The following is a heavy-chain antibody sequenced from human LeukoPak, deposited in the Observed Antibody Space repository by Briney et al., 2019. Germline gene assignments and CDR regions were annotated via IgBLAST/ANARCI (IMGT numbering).Heavy chain of an antibody. CDR1: GFTVSSNY. Sequence: PGGSLRLSCAASGFTVSSNYMSWVRQAPGKGLEWVSVIYSGGSTYHADSVKGRFTISRDNSKNTLYLQMNSLRAEDTAVYYCARFGYSSSWYGGAFDIWGQGTMVTVSS. D-gene: IGHD6-13*01. V-gene: IGHV3-66*01. CDR3: ARFGYSSSWYGGAFDI. CDR2: IYSGGST. J-gene: IGHJ3*02.